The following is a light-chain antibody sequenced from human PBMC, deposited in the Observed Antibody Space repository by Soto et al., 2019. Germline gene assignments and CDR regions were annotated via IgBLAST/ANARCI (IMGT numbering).Light chain of an antibody. Sequence: EIVLTQSPGTLSLSPGERATLSCRASQSVRNNYLAWYQQKPGQAPRLLIYNSSTRVTGIPDMFSGSGSGTDFTLTISRLEPEDFALYYCQQYRDLPQTFGQGTKVEMK. CDR2: NSS. CDR1: QSVRNNY. V-gene: IGKV3-20*01. CDR3: QQYRDLPQT. J-gene: IGKJ1*01.